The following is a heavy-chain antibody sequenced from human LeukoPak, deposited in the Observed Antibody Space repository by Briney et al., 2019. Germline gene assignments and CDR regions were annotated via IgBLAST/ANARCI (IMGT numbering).Heavy chain of an antibody. V-gene: IGHV3-30*02. Sequence: PGGSLRLSCAASGFTFSSYGMHWVRQAPGKGLEWVAFIRYDGSNKYYADSVRGRFTISRDNARNLLYLQMNSLRAEDTAIYYCVRGLWGQQYCSGGGCYNWFDPWGQGTLVTVSS. CDR1: GFTFSSYG. D-gene: IGHD2-15*01. J-gene: IGHJ5*02. CDR3: VRGLWGQQYCSGGGCYNWFDP. CDR2: IRYDGSNK.